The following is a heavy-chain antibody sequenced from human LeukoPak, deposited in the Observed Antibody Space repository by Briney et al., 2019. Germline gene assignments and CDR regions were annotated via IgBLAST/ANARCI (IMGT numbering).Heavy chain of an antibody. CDR2: IWYDGSNK. Sequence: GRSLRLSCAASGFTFSSYGMRWVRQAPGKGLEWVAVIWYDGSNKYYADSVKGRFTISRDNSKNTLYLQMNSLRAEDTAVYYCAKQVNPYYFDYWGQGTLVTVSS. CDR3: AKQVNPYYFDY. J-gene: IGHJ4*02. CDR1: GFTFSSYG. V-gene: IGHV3-33*06.